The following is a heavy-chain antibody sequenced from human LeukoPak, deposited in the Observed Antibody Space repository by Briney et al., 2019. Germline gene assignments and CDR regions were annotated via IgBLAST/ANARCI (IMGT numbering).Heavy chain of an antibody. Sequence: GGSLRLSCAASGFAFNFRTSGMHWVRQAPGKGLEWVAVISYDGSNKYYADSVKGRFTISRDNSKNTLYLQMNSLRVEDTAVYYCANWPHDAFDIWGQGTMVTVSS. V-gene: IGHV3-30*18. CDR2: ISYDGSNK. CDR3: ANWPHDAFDI. CDR1: GFAFNFRTSG. J-gene: IGHJ3*02.